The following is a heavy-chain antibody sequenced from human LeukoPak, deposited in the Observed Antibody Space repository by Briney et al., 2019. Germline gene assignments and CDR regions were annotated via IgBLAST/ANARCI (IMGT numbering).Heavy chain of an antibody. CDR3: ARSDNYYDSSGYYLVGWFDP. J-gene: IGHJ5*02. CDR1: GGSFSGYY. V-gene: IGHV4-31*11. Sequence: PSETLSLTCAVYGGSFSGYYWSWIRQHPGKGLEWIGYIYYSGSTYYNPSLKSRVTISVDTSKNQFSLKLSSVTAADTAVYYCARSDNYYDSSGYYLVGWFDPWGQGTLVTVSS. CDR2: IYYSGST. D-gene: IGHD3-22*01.